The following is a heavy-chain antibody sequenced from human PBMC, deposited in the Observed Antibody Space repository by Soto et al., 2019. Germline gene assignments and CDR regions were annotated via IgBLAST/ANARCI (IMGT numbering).Heavy chain of an antibody. D-gene: IGHD6-6*01. J-gene: IGHJ5*02. CDR1: GFTVSSNY. Sequence: GGSLRLSCAASGFTVSSNYMSWVRQAPGKGLEWGSVIYSGGSTYYADSVKGRFTISRDNSKNTLYLQMNSLRAEDTAVYYCASNGYSSSSWFDPWGQGTLVTVSS. V-gene: IGHV3-66*02. CDR3: ASNGYSSSSWFDP. CDR2: IYSGGST.